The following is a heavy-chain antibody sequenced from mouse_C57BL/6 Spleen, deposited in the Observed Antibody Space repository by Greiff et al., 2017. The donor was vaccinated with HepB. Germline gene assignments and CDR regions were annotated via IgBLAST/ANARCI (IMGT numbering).Heavy chain of an antibody. Sequence: LEESGAELVRPGTSVKVSCKASGYAFTNYLIEWVKQRPGQGLEWIGVINPGSGGTNYNEKFKGKATLTADKSSSTAYMQLSSLTSEDSAVYFCARGGDIITTVVGGYFDVWGTGTTVTVSS. D-gene: IGHD1-1*01. CDR1: GYAFTNYL. V-gene: IGHV1-54*01. J-gene: IGHJ1*03. CDR3: ARGGDIITTVVGGYFDV. CDR2: INPGSGGT.